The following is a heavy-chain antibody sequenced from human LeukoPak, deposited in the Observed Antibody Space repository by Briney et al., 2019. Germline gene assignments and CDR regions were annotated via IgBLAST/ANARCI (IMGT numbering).Heavy chain of an antibody. CDR2: MYSSGTT. D-gene: IGHD2-2*01. J-gene: IGHJ1*01. Sequence: PSETLSLTCTVSGGSITGYYWSWLRQPAGKGLEWIGRMYSSGTTLYNPSLKSRLTMSVDTSKNQFSLQLTSVTAADSVVYYCARQPTSHPFXXWGQXXLVT. CDR3: ARQPTSHPFXX. V-gene: IGHV4-4*07. CDR1: GGSITGYY.